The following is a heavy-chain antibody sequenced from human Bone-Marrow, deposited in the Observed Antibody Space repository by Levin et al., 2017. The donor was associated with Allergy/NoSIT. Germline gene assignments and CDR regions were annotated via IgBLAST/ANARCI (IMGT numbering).Heavy chain of an antibody. CDR2: IKQDGSAN. Sequence: GGSLRLSCAASGFTFSSYWMSWVRQAPGRGLEWVANIKQDGSANYYVASVKGRFTISRDNAKNSLYLQMNSRRAEDTAVYYCATSCGSSTSCYFWGQGTLVTVSS. J-gene: IGHJ4*02. CDR3: ATSCGSSTSCYF. V-gene: IGHV3-7*01. D-gene: IGHD2-2*01. CDR1: GFTFSSYW.